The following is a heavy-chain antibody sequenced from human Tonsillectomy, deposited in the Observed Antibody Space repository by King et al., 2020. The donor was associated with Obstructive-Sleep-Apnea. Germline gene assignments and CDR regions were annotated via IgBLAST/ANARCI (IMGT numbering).Heavy chain of an antibody. V-gene: IGHV4-59*01. CDR1: GGSISSYY. CDR2: IYYSGST. J-gene: IGHJ2*01. CDR3: ARTLSIAAAGTGWYFDL. Sequence: QLQESGPGLVKPSETLSLTCTVSGGSISSYYLSWIRQPPGKGLAWIGYIYYSGSTNYNPSLKSRVTISVDTSKNQFSLKLSSVTAADTAVYYCARTLSIAAAGTGWYFDLWGRGTLVTVSS. D-gene: IGHD6-13*01.